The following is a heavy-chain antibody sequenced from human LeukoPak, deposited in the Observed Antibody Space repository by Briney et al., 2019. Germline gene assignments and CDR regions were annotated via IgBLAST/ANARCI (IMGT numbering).Heavy chain of an antibody. V-gene: IGHV4-38-2*02. CDR2: IHRSGGP. CDR3: SRSLKDINSSGGYDY. J-gene: IGHJ4*02. D-gene: IGHD6-6*01. Sequence: SETLSLNCIVSGYSISTGHYWGWIRPSPGKGLEWIGTIHRSGGPYYNPSLRRRLTISVDTSKNQFSLKLTSVTAADTAVYYCSRSLKDINSSGGYDYWGQGSLVTVSS. CDR1: GYSISTGHY.